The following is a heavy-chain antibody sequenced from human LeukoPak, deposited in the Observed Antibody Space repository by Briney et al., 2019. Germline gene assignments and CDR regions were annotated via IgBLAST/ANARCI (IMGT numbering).Heavy chain of an antibody. Sequence: ASVTVSCKASGYTFIIYGISWVRQAPGQGLEWMGWISDYKGNTKYAQKFQGRVTMTTVTSTSTAYMELRSLRSDDTAVYYCARVRGRSNWFDPWGQGTLVTVSS. J-gene: IGHJ5*02. D-gene: IGHD3-16*01. CDR2: ISDYKGNT. CDR1: GYTFIIYG. CDR3: ARVRGRSNWFDP. V-gene: IGHV1-18*04.